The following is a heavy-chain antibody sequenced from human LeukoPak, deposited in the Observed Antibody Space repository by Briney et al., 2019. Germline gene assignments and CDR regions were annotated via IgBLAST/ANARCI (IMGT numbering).Heavy chain of an antibody. J-gene: IGHJ5*02. CDR3: AKNPRSYDSSGYYYPDP. CDR2: IWYDGSNK. CDR1: GFTFSSYG. D-gene: IGHD3-22*01. V-gene: IGHV3-33*06. Sequence: PGRSLRLSCAASGFTFSSYGMHWVRQAPGKGLEWVAVIWYDGSNKYYADSVKSRFTISRDNSKNTLYLQMNSLRAEDTAVYYCAKNPRSYDSSGYYYPDPWGQGTLVTVSS.